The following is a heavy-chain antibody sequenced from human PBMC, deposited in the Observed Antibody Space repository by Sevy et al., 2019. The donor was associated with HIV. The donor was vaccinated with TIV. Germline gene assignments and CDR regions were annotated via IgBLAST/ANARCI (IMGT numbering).Heavy chain of an antibody. D-gene: IGHD3-10*01. J-gene: IGHJ3*02. CDR2: ISFSSNYI. Sequence: GGSLRLSYAASGFTFSTYTMNWVRQAPGKGLEWVSSISFSSNYIYYADSVKGRFTISRDNAKNSLYLQMSSLRAEDTAVYYCARPYGSGSWEAFDIWGQGTMVTVSS. V-gene: IGHV3-21*01. CDR3: ARPYGSGSWEAFDI. CDR1: GFTFSTYT.